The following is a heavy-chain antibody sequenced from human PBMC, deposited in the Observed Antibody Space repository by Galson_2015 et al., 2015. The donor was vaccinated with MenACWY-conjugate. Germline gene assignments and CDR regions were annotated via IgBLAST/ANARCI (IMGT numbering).Heavy chain of an antibody. CDR1: GYTFTTYW. V-gene: IGHV5-51*01. CDR3: ARHPPGGRGMDV. J-gene: IGHJ6*02. D-gene: IGHD1-26*01. Sequence: QAGAEVTKPGESLTISCTGSGYTFTTYWIGWVRQLPGKGLEWMGVISPGDSETRYSPAFQGQVTISADKSISTAYVQWDSLQASDTAMYYCARHPPGGRGMDVWGQGTTVTVSS. CDR2: ISPGDSET.